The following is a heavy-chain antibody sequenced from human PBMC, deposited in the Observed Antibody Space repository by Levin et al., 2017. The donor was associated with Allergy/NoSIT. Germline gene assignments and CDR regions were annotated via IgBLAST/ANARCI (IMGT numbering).Heavy chain of an antibody. CDR3: ARERDPDIAVAGTEY. J-gene: IGHJ4*02. CDR2: ISSSSSYI. CDR1: GFTFNSYS. V-gene: IGHV3-21*01. D-gene: IGHD6-19*01. Sequence: GGSLRLSCAASGFTFNSYSMNWVRQAPGKGLEWVSSISSSSSYIYYADSVKGRFTISRDNAKNSLYLQMNSLRAEDTAVYYCARERDPDIAVAGTEYWGQGTLVTVSS.